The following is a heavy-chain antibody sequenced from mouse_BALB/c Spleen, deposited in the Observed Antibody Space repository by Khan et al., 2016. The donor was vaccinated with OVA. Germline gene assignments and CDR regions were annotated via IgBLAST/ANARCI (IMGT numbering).Heavy chain of an antibody. D-gene: IGHD1-1*01. CDR2: ISSVSTYT. CDR3: ARHNYGPFAF. CDR1: GFTFSNFA. Sequence: EVELVESGGGLVKPGGSLKLSCAASGFTFSNFAMSWVRQTPEKRLEWVATISSVSTYTYYPDSVKGRVTISRDNAKNTLYLQMSSLRSEDTAMYYCARHNYGPFAFWGQGTLVTVSA. J-gene: IGHJ3*01. V-gene: IGHV5-9-3*01.